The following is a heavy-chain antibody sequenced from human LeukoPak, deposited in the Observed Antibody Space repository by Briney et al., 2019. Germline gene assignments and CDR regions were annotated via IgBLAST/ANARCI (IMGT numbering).Heavy chain of an antibody. CDR2: IYYSGST. CDR3: ARRSMVRGVILFDY. Sequence: SETLSLTCTVSGGSISSSSYHWGWIRQPPGEGLEWIGSIYYSGSTYYNPSLKSRVTISVDTSKNQFSLKLSSVTAADTAVYYCARRSMVRGVILFDYWGHGTLVTVSS. D-gene: IGHD3-10*01. V-gene: IGHV4-39*01. J-gene: IGHJ4*01. CDR1: GGSISSSSYH.